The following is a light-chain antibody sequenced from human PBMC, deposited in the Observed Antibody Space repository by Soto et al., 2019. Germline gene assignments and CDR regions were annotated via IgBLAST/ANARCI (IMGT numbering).Light chain of an antibody. V-gene: IGKV3-15*01. CDR1: HSISNN. Sequence: DIVLTQSPFTLAVSPGERATLSCRASHSISNNLAWYQQKPGQAPRLLIYGPSTRSTGIPARFSGSGSGTEFTLTISSLQSEDFAIYYCQQYNNWPRTFGQGTKVDIK. CDR2: GPS. CDR3: QQYNNWPRT. J-gene: IGKJ1*01.